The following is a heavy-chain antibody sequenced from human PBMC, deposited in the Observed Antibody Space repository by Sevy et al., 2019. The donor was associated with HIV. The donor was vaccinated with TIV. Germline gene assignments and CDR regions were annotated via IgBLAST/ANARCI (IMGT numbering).Heavy chain of an antibody. CDR2: ISYDGSNK. Sequence: GGSLRLSCAASGFTFSSYAMHWVRQAPGKGLEWVAVISYDGSNKYYADSVKGRFTISRDNSKNTLYLQMNSLRAEDTAVYYCAREGSSGWYRGGPYNWFDPWGQGTLVTVSS. CDR1: GFTFSSYA. V-gene: IGHV3-30-3*01. J-gene: IGHJ5*02. D-gene: IGHD6-19*01. CDR3: AREGSSGWYRGGPYNWFDP.